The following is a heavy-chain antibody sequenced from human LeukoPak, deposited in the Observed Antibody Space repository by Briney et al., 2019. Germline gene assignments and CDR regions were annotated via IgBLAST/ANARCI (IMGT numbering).Heavy chain of an antibody. CDR2: ISGSGNRT. J-gene: IGHJ4*02. V-gene: IGHV3-23*01. D-gene: IGHD2-15*01. CDR1: GLTFSSYA. Sequence: GGSLRLSCAASGLTFSSYAMSWVRQAPGKGLEWVSSISGSGNRTYYADSVQGRFTISRDNSESTLCLQMNSLRAEDTAVYYCAKQLGYCSDGSCYFPYWGQGTLVTVSS. CDR3: AKQLGYCSDGSCYFPY.